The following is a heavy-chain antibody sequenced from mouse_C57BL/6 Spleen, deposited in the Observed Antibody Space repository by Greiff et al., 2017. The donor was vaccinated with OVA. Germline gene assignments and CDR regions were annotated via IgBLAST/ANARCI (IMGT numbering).Heavy chain of an antibody. J-gene: IGHJ3*01. CDR1: GYTFTSYW. V-gene: IGHV1-5*01. D-gene: IGHD2-3*01. CDR3: TPHDGYTWFAY. CDR2: IYPGNSDT. Sequence: EVQLQQSGTVLARPGASVKMSCKTSGYTFTSYWLHWVKQRPGQGLEWIGAIYPGNSDTSYNQKFKGKAKLTAVTSASTAYMELSSLTNEDSAVYYCTPHDGYTWFAYWGQGTLVTVSA.